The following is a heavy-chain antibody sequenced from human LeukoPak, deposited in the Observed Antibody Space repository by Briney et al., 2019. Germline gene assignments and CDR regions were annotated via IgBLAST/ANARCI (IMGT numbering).Heavy chain of an antibody. CDR3: ARSPSSSSSSYYYYYGMDV. CDR1: GFTFSSYG. V-gene: IGHV3-33*01. D-gene: IGHD6-6*01. CDR2: IWYDGSNK. Sequence: GSLRLSCAASGFTFSSYGMHWVRQAPGKGLEWVAVIWYDGSNKYYADSVKGRFTISRDNSKNTLYLQMNSLRAEDTAVYYCARSPSSSSSSYYYYYGMDVWGQGTTVTVSS. J-gene: IGHJ6*02.